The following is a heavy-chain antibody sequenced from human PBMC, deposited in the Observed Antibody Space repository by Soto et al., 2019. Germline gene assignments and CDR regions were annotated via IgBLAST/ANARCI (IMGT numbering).Heavy chain of an antibody. Sequence: GGSLRLSCAASGFTFSSYWMSWVRQAPGKGLEWVANIKQDGSEKYYVDSVKGRFTISRDNAKNSLYLQMNSLRAEDTAVYYCARDSRIQLWSPWYFDYWGQGTLVTVSS. J-gene: IGHJ4*02. V-gene: IGHV3-7*01. CDR3: ARDSRIQLWSPWYFDY. CDR1: GFTFSSYW. CDR2: IKQDGSEK. D-gene: IGHD5-18*01.